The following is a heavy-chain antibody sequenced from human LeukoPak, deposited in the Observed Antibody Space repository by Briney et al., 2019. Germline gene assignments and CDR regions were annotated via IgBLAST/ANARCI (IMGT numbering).Heavy chain of an antibody. CDR2: IYFSGST. J-gene: IGHJ6*02. D-gene: IGHD2-15*01. CDR1: GDSIRSSSYY. CDR3: APLGEKFCNGGRCYLKNDMDV. Sequence: SETLSLTCTVSGDSIRSSSYYWGWVRQSPGKGLEWIGAIYFSGSTYHNPSLKSRVTLSVDTSKNQFSLNLRSVTAADTAIYYCAPLGEKFCNGGRCYLKNDMDVWAQGTRVTVPS. V-gene: IGHV4-39*07.